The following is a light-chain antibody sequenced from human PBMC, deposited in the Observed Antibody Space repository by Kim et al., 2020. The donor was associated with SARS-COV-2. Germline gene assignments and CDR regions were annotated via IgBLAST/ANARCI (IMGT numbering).Light chain of an antibody. Sequence: DIQMTQSPSSLSASVGDGVTITCRASQDIANYLAWYQQKPGKVPKLLVYAASALKSGVPSRFSGRRSGTDFTLTISNLQTEDVATYYCQKYDSAPWTFGQGTKLEI. CDR3: QKYDSAPWT. J-gene: IGKJ1*01. CDR1: QDIANY. V-gene: IGKV1-27*01. CDR2: AAS.